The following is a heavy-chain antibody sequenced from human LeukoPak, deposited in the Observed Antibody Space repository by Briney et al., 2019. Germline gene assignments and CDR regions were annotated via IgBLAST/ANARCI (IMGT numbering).Heavy chain of an antibody. CDR3: ARDSGPSAFDI. D-gene: IGHD3-10*01. Sequence: GRSLRLSCAASGFTFEDYAMHWVRQAPGKGLEWVSGISWNSGSISYADSVKGRFTISRDNAKNSLYLQMNSLRAEDMAVYYCARDSGPSAFDIWGQGTKVTVSS. V-gene: IGHV3-9*03. CDR2: ISWNSGSI. CDR1: GFTFEDYA. J-gene: IGHJ3*02.